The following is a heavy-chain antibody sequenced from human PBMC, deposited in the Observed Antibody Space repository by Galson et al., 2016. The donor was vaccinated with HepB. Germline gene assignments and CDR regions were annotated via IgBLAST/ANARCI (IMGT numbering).Heavy chain of an antibody. Sequence: SLRLSCAASGFSFSDYYMSWIRQAPGKGLEWVSYIRRSGDFIYYADSVKGRLTISRDNAKKSVFLQMSTLRAEDTALYYCARSRAIRSSYVGAFDYWGQGTLVTVSS. J-gene: IGHJ4*02. D-gene: IGHD3-3*01. CDR1: GFSFSDYY. CDR2: IRRSGDFI. CDR3: ARSRAIRSSYVGAFDY. V-gene: IGHV3-11*01.